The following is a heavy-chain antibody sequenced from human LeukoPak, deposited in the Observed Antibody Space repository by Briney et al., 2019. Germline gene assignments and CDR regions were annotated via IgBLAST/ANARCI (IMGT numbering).Heavy chain of an antibody. CDR3: ARSVAFGRSTPPRHFDY. Sequence: SETLSLTCTVSGGSISSYYWSWIRQPAGKGLEWIGRIYTSGSTNYNPSLKSRVTMSVDTSKNQFSLKLSSVTAADAAVYYCARSVAFGRSTPPRHFDYWGQGTLVTVSS. J-gene: IGHJ4*02. V-gene: IGHV4-4*07. D-gene: IGHD2-2*01. CDR1: GGSISSYY. CDR2: IYTSGST.